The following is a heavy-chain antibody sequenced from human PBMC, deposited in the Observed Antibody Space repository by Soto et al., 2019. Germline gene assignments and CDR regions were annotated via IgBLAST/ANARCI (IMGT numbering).Heavy chain of an antibody. V-gene: IGHV3-30-3*01. Sequence: PGGSLRLSCAASGFTFSSYAMHWVRQAPGKGLEWVAVISYDGSNKYYADSVKGRFTISRDNSKNTLYLQMNSLRAEDTAVYYCARDPLGYDSREYWFDPWGQGTLVTVSS. CDR2: ISYDGSNK. CDR3: ARDPLGYDSREYWFDP. D-gene: IGHD3-22*01. CDR1: GFTFSSYA. J-gene: IGHJ5*02.